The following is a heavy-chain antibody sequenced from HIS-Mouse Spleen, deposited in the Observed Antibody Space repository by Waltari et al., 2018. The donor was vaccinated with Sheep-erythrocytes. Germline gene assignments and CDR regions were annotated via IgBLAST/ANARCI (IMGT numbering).Heavy chain of an antibody. J-gene: IGHJ2*01. CDR3: ASKSIAARYWYFDL. Sequence: QVQLQQWGAGLLKPSETLSLTCAVYGGSFSGYYWSWIRQPPGKGLEWIGEINHSGSTTYNPSLKSRVTISVDTSKNQFSLKLSSVTAADTAVYYCASKSIAARYWYFDLWGRGTLVTVSS. V-gene: IGHV4-34*01. CDR1: GGSFSGYY. CDR2: INHSGST. D-gene: IGHD6-6*01.